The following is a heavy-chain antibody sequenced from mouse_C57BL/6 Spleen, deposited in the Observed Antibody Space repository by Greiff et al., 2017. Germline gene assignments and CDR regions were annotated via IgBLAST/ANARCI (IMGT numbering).Heavy chain of an antibody. Sequence: EVKLVESGGGLVKPGGSLKLSCAASGFTFSDYGMHWVRQAPEKGLEWVAYISSGSSTIYYADTVKGRFTISRDNAKHTLFLQMTSLRSEDTAMYYCERDDGYYYAMDYWGQGTSVTVSS. V-gene: IGHV5-17*01. J-gene: IGHJ4*01. D-gene: IGHD2-3*01. CDR3: ERDDGYYYAMDY. CDR2: ISSGSSTI. CDR1: GFTFSDYG.